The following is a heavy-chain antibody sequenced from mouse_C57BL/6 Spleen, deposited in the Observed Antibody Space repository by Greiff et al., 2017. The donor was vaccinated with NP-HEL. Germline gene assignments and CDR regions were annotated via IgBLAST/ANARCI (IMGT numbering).Heavy chain of an antibody. V-gene: IGHV1-42*01. J-gene: IGHJ4*01. CDR3: ARSGDVGYAMDY. Sequence: EVQLQQSGPELVKPGASVKISCKASGYSFTGYYMNWVKQSPEKSLEWIGEINPSTGGTTYNQKFKAKATLTVDKSSSTAYMQLKSLTSEDSAVYYCARSGDVGYAMDYWGQGTSVTVSS. CDR1: GYSFTGYY. CDR2: INPSTGGT. D-gene: IGHD3-2*02.